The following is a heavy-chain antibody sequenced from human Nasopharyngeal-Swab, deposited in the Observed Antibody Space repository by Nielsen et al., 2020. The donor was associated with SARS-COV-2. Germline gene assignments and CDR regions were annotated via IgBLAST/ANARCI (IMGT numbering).Heavy chain of an antibody. Sequence: GGSLRLSCAASGFNVTRFGMHWVRQAPGKGLKWMAFISYDGTIRYYADSVKGRFTISRDNTKNILYLQMSSLRPEDTAVYYCARGAVAGRNAFDIWGQGTLITVSS. J-gene: IGHJ3*02. CDR2: ISYDGTIR. V-gene: IGHV3-30*03. CDR1: GFNVTRFG. CDR3: ARGAVAGRNAFDI. D-gene: IGHD6-19*01.